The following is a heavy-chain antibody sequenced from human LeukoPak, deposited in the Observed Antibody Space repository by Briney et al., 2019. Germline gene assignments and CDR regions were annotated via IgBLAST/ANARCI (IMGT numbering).Heavy chain of an antibody. CDR3: ARKRGYTYGYDH. J-gene: IGHJ4*02. CDR1: GSTFSDYF. D-gene: IGHD5-18*01. Sequence: GGSLRLSCAASGSTFSDYFMTWIRQAPGKGLEWVSYISGSGSTIYYADSVKGRFTISRDNAKNTLYLQMNSLGTDDTAVYYCARKRGYTYGYDHWGQGTLVTVSS. V-gene: IGHV3-11*01. CDR2: ISGSGSTI.